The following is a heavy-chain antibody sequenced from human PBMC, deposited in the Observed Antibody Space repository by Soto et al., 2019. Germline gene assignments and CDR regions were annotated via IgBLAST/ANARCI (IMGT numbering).Heavy chain of an antibody. CDR2: ISYDGSNK. J-gene: IGHJ4*02. V-gene: IGHV3-30*18. Sequence: QVQLVESGGGVVQPGRSLRLSCAASGFTFSSYGMHWVRQAPGKGLEWVAVISYDGSNKYYADSVKGRFTISRDNSKNTRYLQMNSLRAEDTAVYYCAKAPRYSSALTAPRGIDYWGQGTLVTVSS. D-gene: IGHD6-25*01. CDR3: AKAPRYSSALTAPRGIDY. CDR1: GFTFSSYG.